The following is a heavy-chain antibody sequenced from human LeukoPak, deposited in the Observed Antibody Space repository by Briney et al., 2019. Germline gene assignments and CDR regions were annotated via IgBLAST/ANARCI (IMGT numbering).Heavy chain of an antibody. J-gene: IGHJ4*02. D-gene: IGHD5-18*01. Sequence: SETLSLTCGVYGGPFSGYYWSWIRQPPGKGLEWIGEINHSGSTNYNPSLKSRVTISVDTSKNQFSLKLSSVTAADTAVYYCARQKYWGQLTWIQLWFDYWGQGTLVTVSS. CDR2: INHSGST. CDR1: GGPFSGYY. V-gene: IGHV4-34*01. CDR3: ARQKYWGQLTWIQLWFDY.